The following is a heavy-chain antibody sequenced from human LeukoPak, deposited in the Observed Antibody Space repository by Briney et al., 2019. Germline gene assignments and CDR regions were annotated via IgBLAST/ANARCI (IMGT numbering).Heavy chain of an antibody. CDR1: GFTFSSYA. J-gene: IGHJ4*02. CDR2: ITGSGAGT. Sequence: PGGSLRLSCAASGFTFSSYAMSWVRQAPGKGLEWVSSITGSGAGTYYADSVKGRFTISRDNSDNTLYLQMNSLRAEDTAVYYCAKDRPNYYGSNGHYYKLNGDCWGQGTLVTVSS. V-gene: IGHV3-23*01. D-gene: IGHD3-22*01. CDR3: AKDRPNYYGSNGHYYKLNGDC.